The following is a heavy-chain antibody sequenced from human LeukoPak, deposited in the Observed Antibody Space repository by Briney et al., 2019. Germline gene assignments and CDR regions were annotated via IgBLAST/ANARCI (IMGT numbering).Heavy chain of an antibody. V-gene: IGHV3-23*01. J-gene: IGHJ4*02. Sequence: GWSLRLSCAASGLTFRRYVMSWLRQAPGKGGEGVSAIYGRGCSTYYAVSLKGRFTISRDNSKSRLYLQMNSLRAEDTAVYYCAKDNNGDYWEDYWGQGTLVTASS. CDR3: AKDNNGDYWEDY. D-gene: IGHD4-17*01. CDR1: GLTFRRYV. CDR2: IYGRGCST.